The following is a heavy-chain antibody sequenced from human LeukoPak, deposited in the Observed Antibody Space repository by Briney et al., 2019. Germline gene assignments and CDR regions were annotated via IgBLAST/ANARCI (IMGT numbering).Heavy chain of an antibody. V-gene: IGHV1-2*02. CDR2: INPNSGGT. D-gene: IGHD6-13*01. CDR3: ARAAAGDYYYYYMDV. CDR1: GYTCTGYY. Sequence: ASVKVSCKASGYTCTGYYMHWVRQAPGQGLEWMGWINPNSGGTNYAQKFQGRVTMTRDTSISTAYMELSRLRSDDTAVYYCARAAAGDYYYYYMDVWGKGTTVTVSS. J-gene: IGHJ6*03.